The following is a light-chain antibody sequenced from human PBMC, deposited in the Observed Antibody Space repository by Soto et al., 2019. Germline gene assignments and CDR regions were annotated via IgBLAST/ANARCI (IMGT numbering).Light chain of an antibody. CDR1: QTISSW. CDR2: DAS. V-gene: IGKV1-5*01. Sequence: DIPMTQSPSTLSASVGDRVTINCRASQTISSWLAWYQQEPGKAPTLMIYDASTLERGVPSRFSGTGSGTEFTLSIDSLQPDDVATYYCQQYHTSSITFGQGTRLEIK. CDR3: QQYHTSSIT. J-gene: IGKJ5*01.